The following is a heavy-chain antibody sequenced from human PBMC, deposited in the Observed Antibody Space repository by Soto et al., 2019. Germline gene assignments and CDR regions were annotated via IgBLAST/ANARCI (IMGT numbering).Heavy chain of an antibody. J-gene: IGHJ4*02. CDR2: VSASGLNT. CDR1: EFTFSPYA. CDR3: AKDRVRRTFGYVFDY. D-gene: IGHD5-18*01. V-gene: IGHV3-23*01. Sequence: GAPLRPSCASFEFTFSPYAMAWVRRAPGKGLEWVSGVSASGLNTDYADPVKGRFYISRDKSKNTVSLHRNRLRAEDAALYYCAKDRVRRTFGYVFDYWGQGTPVTVSS.